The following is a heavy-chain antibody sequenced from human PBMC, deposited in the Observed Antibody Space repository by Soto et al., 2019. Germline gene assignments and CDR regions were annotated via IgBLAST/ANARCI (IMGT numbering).Heavy chain of an antibody. CDR2: IDWDDDK. Sequence: SGPTLVNPTQTLTLTCTFSGFSLSTSGMCVSWIRQPPGKALEWLARIDWDDDKYYSTSLKTRLTISKDTSKNQVVLTMTNMEPVDTATYYCARIPSGWYYIDYSGQGTLVTVST. V-gene: IGHV2-70*11. J-gene: IGHJ4*02. CDR3: ARIPSGWYYIDY. CDR1: GFSLSTSGMC. D-gene: IGHD6-19*01.